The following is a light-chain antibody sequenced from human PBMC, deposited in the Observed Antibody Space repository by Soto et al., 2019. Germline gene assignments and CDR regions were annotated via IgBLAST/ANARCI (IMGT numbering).Light chain of an antibody. CDR3: SSYTSSSPCV. CDR1: SRDVGGYKY. J-gene: IGLJ1*01. V-gene: IGLV2-14*01. CDR2: EVS. Sequence: QSALTQPASVSGSPGQSITISCTGTSRDVGGYKYVSWYQQHPGKAPKLMIYEVSYRPSGVSNRFSGSKSGNTASLTISGLQAEDEADYYSSSYTSSSPCVFGPGTKLTVL.